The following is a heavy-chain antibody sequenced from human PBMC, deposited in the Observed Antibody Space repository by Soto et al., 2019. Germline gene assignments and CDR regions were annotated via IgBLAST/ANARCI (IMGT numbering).Heavy chain of an antibody. Sequence: PGGSLRLSCAASGFTFSSYAMCWVRQAPGKGLEWVSAISGSGGSTYYADSVKGRFTISRDNSKNTLYLQMNSLRAEDTAVYYCAKGSYYVFTYYDMYIRAQDTTLTIS. V-gene: IGHV3-23*01. CDR3: AKGSYYVFTYYDMYI. CDR1: GFTFSSYA. J-gene: IGHJ6*02. D-gene: IGHD1-26*01. CDR2: ISGSGGST.